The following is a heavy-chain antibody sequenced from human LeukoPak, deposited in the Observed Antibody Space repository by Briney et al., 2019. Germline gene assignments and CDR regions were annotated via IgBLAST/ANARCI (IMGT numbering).Heavy chain of an antibody. CDR3: ARHGVQGVGPVDY. V-gene: IGHV4-39*01. D-gene: IGHD3-10*01. J-gene: IGHJ4*02. CDR2: SYYTGNT. CDR1: GASFSSSYYY. Sequence: AGTLSLTCTVSGASFSSSYYYWGWLRPPPGQGLKCIGSSYYTGNTYYHPSLKSRVTISVDTSKNPFSLKLSSVTAADTAVYYCARHGVQGVGPVDYWGQGTLVTVSS.